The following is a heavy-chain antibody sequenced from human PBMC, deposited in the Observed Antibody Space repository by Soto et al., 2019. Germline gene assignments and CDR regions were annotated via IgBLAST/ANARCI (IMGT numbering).Heavy chain of an antibody. Sequence: SETLSLTCTVSGGSISSYYWSWIRQPPGKGLEWIGYIYYSGSTNYNPSLKSRVTISVDTSKNQFSLKLSSVTAADTAVYYCARGTYYYDSSGLDYWGQGTLVTVPQ. V-gene: IGHV4-59*01. CDR2: IYYSGST. J-gene: IGHJ4*02. CDR1: GGSISSYY. D-gene: IGHD3-22*01. CDR3: ARGTYYYDSSGLDY.